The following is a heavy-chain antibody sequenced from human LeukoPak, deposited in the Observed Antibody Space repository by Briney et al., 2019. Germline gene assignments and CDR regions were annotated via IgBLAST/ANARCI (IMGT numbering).Heavy chain of an antibody. Sequence: GESLKISCKGSGYRFSSYWIGWVRQMPGKGLEWMGIIYPGDSDIRYSPSFQGQVTISADKSISTVYLQWSSLKASDTAMYYCARPDPNWYYFDYWGQGTLVTVPS. J-gene: IGHJ4*02. CDR1: GYRFSSYW. CDR3: ARPDPNWYYFDY. V-gene: IGHV5-51*01. CDR2: IYPGDSDI. D-gene: IGHD1-1*01.